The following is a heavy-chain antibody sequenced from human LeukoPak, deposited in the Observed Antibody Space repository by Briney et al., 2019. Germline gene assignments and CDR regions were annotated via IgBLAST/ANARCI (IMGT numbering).Heavy chain of an antibody. D-gene: IGHD2-15*01. CDR1: GFPFSSYA. J-gene: IGHJ6*02. CDR2: ISDSGGST. CDR3: VRGYSFGPYGMDV. Sequence: GGSLRLSCSASGFPFSSYAMHWVRQAPGEGLEYVSAISDSGGSTYYADSVKGRFTISRDNSENTLYLQMSSLRAEDTAVYFCVRGYSFGPYGMDVWGQGTTVTVSS. V-gene: IGHV3-64D*09.